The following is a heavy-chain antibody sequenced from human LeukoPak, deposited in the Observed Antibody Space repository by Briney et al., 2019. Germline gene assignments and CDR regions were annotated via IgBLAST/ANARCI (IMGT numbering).Heavy chain of an antibody. CDR2: ISWNSGNI. V-gene: IGHV3-9*01. CDR3: AKGDVLLWFGEFQH. Sequence: GRSLRLSCAASGFTFDDYAMHWVRHAPGKGLEWVSGISWNSGNIGYADSVKGRFTISRDNAKNSLYLQMNSLRAEDTALYYCAKGDVLLWFGEFQHWGQGTLVTVSS. J-gene: IGHJ1*01. D-gene: IGHD3-10*01. CDR1: GFTFDDYA.